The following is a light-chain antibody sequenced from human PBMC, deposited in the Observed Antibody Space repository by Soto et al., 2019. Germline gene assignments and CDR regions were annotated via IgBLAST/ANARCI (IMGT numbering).Light chain of an antibody. CDR3: QSYESSLSGL. CDR2: GNS. J-gene: IGLJ7*01. CDR1: SSNIGAGYD. V-gene: IGLV1-40*01. Sequence: QSVLTQPPSVSGAPGQRVTISCTGSSSNIGAGYDVHWYQQLPGTAPKLLIYGNSNRPSGVPDRFSGSKSGTSASLAITGLQAEDEADYSCQSYESSLSGLFGGGTQLTVL.